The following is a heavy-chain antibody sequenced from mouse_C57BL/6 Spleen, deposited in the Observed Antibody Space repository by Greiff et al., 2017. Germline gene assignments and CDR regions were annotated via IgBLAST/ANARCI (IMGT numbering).Heavy chain of an antibody. J-gene: IGHJ2*01. CDR2: IYPGNSDT. CDR3: TSYYYGSSYYFDY. CDR1: GYTFTSYW. V-gene: IGHV1-5*01. Sequence: VQLQQSGTVLARPGASVKMSCKTSGYTFTSYWMHWVKQRPGQGLEWIGAIYPGNSDTSYNQKFKGKAKLTAVTSASTAYMELSSLTNEDSAVYGCTSYYYGSSYYFDYWGQGTTLTVSS. D-gene: IGHD1-1*01.